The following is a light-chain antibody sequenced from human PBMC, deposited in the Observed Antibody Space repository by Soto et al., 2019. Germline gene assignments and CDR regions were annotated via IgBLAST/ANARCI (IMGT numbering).Light chain of an antibody. CDR1: QSIGAY. V-gene: IGKV1-5*01. Sequence: DIQMTQSPSTLSASVGDRVSITCRASQSIGAYLAWYHQKPGKAPRVLMYDVSTLESGVPSRFSGSGSGTEFTLTISRLQPDDFGNYYCQEYNSIATFGQGTKLEIK. J-gene: IGKJ2*01. CDR2: DVS. CDR3: QEYNSIAT.